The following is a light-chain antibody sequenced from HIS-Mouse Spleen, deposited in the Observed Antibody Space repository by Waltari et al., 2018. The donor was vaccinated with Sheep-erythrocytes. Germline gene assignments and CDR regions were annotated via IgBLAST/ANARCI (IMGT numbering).Light chain of an antibody. Sequence: QSALTQPASVSGSPGQSITISCTGTSSDVGSYNLVSWYQQHPGKAPKLMIYEGSKRPSGVANRFSGSKSVHTASLTISGLQAEDEGDYYCCSYAGSSTLVFGGGTKLTVL. CDR2: EGS. V-gene: IGLV2-23*01. CDR3: CSYAGSSTLV. J-gene: IGLJ2*01. CDR1: SSDVGSYNL.